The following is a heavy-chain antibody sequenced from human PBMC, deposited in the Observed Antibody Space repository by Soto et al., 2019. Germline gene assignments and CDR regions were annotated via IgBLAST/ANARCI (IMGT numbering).Heavy chain of an antibody. V-gene: IGHV1-69*01. J-gene: IGHJ6*02. CDR3: ARIVGHSTTLYLNALDV. CDR2: IIPIFGAA. Sequence: QVLLVQSGAEVKKPGSSVKVSCKASGGTFSSYAIVWVRQAPGQGLEWLGGIIPIFGAANYAQKFQGRVTVTADEYTSTAYMDLSSLRSEDTAGYYCARIVGHSTTLYLNALDVCGQGTTVTVSS. CDR1: GGTFSSYA. D-gene: IGHD2-8*01.